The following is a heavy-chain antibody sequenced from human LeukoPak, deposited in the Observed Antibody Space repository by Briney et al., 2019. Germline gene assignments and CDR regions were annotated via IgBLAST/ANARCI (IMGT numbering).Heavy chain of an antibody. D-gene: IGHD3-10*01. CDR1: GGSISNYY. CDR2: IYYSGST. J-gene: IGHJ6*02. V-gene: IGHV4-59*08. CDR3: ARHGKNYYGSGSQSPNYYYYYGMDV. Sequence: SETLSLTCTVSGGSISNYYWSWIRQPPGKGLEWIGYIYYSGSTNYNPSLKSRVTISVDTSKNQFSLKLSSVTAADTAVYYCARHGKNYYGSGSQSPNYYYYYGMDVWGQGTTVTVSS.